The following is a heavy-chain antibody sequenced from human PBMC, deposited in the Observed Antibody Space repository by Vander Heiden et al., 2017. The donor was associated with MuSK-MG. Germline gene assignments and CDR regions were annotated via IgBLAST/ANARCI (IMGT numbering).Heavy chain of an antibody. CDR2: GGSGGAT. D-gene: IGHD2-2*01. Sequence: EVQLLESGGGLVQPGGSLRLSCAASGITSGTYAMSWVRQAPGKGLGWVSTGGSGGATYYADSVKGRFTVSRDNSKNTLYLQMNSLRAEDTAVYYCAKRGYWSSTSSHYYFDYWGQGTLVTVSS. J-gene: IGHJ4*02. V-gene: IGHV3-23*01. CDR1: GITSGTYA. CDR3: AKRGYWSSTSSHYYFDY.